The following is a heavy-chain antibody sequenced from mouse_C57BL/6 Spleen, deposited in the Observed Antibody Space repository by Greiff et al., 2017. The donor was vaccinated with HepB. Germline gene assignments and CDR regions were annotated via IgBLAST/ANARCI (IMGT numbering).Heavy chain of an antibody. D-gene: IGHD2-4*01. V-gene: IGHV5-17*01. Sequence: EVKLVESGGGLVKPGGSLKLSCAASGFTFSDYGMHWVRQAPEKGLEWVAYISSGSSTINYADTVKGRFTISGDNAKNTLFLQMTSLRSDDTAMYYCARDDYADYAMDYWGQGTSVTVSS. CDR2: ISSGSSTI. CDR3: ARDDYADYAMDY. CDR1: GFTFSDYG. J-gene: IGHJ4*01.